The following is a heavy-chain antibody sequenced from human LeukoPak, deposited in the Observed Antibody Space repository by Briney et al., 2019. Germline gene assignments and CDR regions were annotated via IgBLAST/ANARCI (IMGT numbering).Heavy chain of an antibody. Sequence: VASVKVSCKASGYTFTGYYMHWVRQAPGQGLEWMGWINSNSGGTNYAQKFQGRVTMTRDTSISTAYMELSRLGSDDTAVYYCARDPHYSDAFDIWGQGTMVTVSS. CDR1: GYTFTGYY. CDR3: ARDPHYSDAFDI. D-gene: IGHD2-15*01. CDR2: INSNSGGT. V-gene: IGHV1-2*02. J-gene: IGHJ3*02.